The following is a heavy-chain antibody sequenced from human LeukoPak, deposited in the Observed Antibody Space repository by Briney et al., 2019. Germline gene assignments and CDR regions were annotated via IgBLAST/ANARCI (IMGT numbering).Heavy chain of an antibody. D-gene: IGHD2-15*01. J-gene: IGHJ4*02. CDR3: ARDQGGPGYFDY. CDR2: IYYSGST. Sequence: PSETLSLTCTVSGGSISSSSYYWGWIRQPPGKGLEWIGSIYYSGSTYYNPSLKSRVTISVDTSKNQFSLKLSSVTAADTAVYYCARDQGGPGYFDYWGQGTLVPVSS. V-gene: IGHV4-39*07. CDR1: GGSISSSSYY.